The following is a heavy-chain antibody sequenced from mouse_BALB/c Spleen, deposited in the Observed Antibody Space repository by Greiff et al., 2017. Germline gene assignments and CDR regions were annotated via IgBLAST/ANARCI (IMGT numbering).Heavy chain of an antibody. Sequence: EVQLQESGGGLVKPGASLKLSCAASGFTFSSYAMSWVRQTPEKRLEWVASISSGGSTYNPDSVMGRLTIFRANAGNILYLQKSSLRSEEAAMYYCARGPVYYEDAMDYWGQGTSVTVSS. CDR3: ARGPVYYEDAMDY. CDR2: ISSGGST. CDR1: GFTFSSYA. D-gene: IGHD2-4*01. J-gene: IGHJ4*01. V-gene: IGHV5-6-5*01.